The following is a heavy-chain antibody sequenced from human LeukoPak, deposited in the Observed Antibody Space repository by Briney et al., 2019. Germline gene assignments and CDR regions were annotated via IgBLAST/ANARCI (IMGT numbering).Heavy chain of an antibody. CDR1: GFTFSSYG. D-gene: IGHD3-10*01. Sequence: QPGGSLRLSCAASGFTFSSYGMHWVRQAPGKGLEWVAFIRYDGSNKYYAGSVKGRLTISRDNSKNTLYLQMNSLRAEDTAVYYCAKDSYYYGSGSYFLDYWGQGTLVTVSS. CDR3: AKDSYYYGSGSYFLDY. V-gene: IGHV3-30*02. J-gene: IGHJ4*02. CDR2: IRYDGSNK.